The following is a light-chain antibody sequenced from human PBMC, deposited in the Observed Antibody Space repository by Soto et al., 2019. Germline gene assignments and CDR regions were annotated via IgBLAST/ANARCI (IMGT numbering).Light chain of an antibody. Sequence: EIVVTQSPATLSVSPGERATLSWRASQSVSSNLAWYQQKPGQAPRLLIYGASTKATGIPARFSGSGSGTEFTLTISSLQSEDFAVYFCHQRYNWPRVTFGQGTRLEIK. CDR3: HQRYNWPRVT. CDR2: GAS. V-gene: IGKV3-15*01. J-gene: IGKJ5*01. CDR1: QSVSSN.